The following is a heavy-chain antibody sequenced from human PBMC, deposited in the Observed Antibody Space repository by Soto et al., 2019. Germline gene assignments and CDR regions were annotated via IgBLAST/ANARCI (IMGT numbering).Heavy chain of an antibody. D-gene: IGHD5-12*01. Sequence: QVQLQESGPGLVKPSQTLSLTCTVSGGSISSGDYYWSWIRQPPGKGLEWIGYIYYSGSTYYNPSLKSRVTISVDTAKNQFSLKLSSVTAADTAVYYWARSRDGYNYDAFDIWGQGTMVTVSS. CDR1: GGSISSGDYY. J-gene: IGHJ3*02. CDR2: IYYSGST. V-gene: IGHV4-30-4*01. CDR3: ARSRDGYNYDAFDI.